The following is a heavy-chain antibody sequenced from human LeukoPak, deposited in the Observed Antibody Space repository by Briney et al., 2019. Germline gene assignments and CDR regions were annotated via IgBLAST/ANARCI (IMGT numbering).Heavy chain of an antibody. CDR2: ISGSGGTS. Sequence: GGSLRLSCAASGFIFSRYGMSWVRQAPGKGLEWVSAISGSGGTSYYADSVKGRFTISRDNSKNTLYLQMNSLRAEDTAVYYCVLYGDYESPDGFDIWGQGTMVTVSS. CDR3: VLYGDYESPDGFDI. J-gene: IGHJ3*02. D-gene: IGHD4-17*01. V-gene: IGHV3-23*01. CDR1: GFIFSRYG.